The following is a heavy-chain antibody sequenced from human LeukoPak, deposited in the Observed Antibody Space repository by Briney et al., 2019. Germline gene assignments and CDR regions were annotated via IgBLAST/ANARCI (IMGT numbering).Heavy chain of an antibody. CDR1: GGSISSYY. CDR3: ARGGGYTSGGYRPFDY. Sequence: PSETLSLTCTVSGGSISSYYWSWIRQPAGKGLEWIGRIYTSGSTTYNPSLKSRVTMSVDTSKNQFSLRLSSVTAADTAVYYCARGGGYTSGGYRPFDYWGQGTLVTVSS. CDR2: IYTSGST. D-gene: IGHD3-22*01. J-gene: IGHJ4*02. V-gene: IGHV4-4*07.